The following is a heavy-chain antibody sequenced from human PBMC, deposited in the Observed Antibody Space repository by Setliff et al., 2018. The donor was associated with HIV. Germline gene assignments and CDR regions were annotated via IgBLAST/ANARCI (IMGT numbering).Heavy chain of an antibody. CDR2: IYYSGRT. CDR1: RGSISGTSHY. CDR3: AGEIAPAARLPNVGGPPPPGYYHYMDV. Sequence: SETLSLTCIVSRGSISGTSHYWGWVRQSPGRRLEWIGSIYYSGRTYYNPSLKSRVTMSVDTSTNQFSLDLTSVTAADTAVSFCAGEIAPAARLPNVGGPPPPGYYHYMDVWGKGTTVTVSS. D-gene: IGHD2-8*01. J-gene: IGHJ6*03. V-gene: IGHV4-39*07.